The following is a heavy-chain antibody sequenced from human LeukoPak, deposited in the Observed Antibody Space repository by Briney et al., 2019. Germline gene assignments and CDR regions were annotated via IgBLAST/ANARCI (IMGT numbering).Heavy chain of an antibody. CDR3: ARDLRTVTVAGLGVFDI. CDR1: GGTFSSYA. J-gene: IGHJ3*02. Sequence: ASVKVSCKASGGTFSSYAISWVRQAPGQGLEWMGVIDPTSGKTNYAQKFQGRVTMNRDMSTSTIYLELTSLRSDDTAFYYCARDLRTVTVAGLGVFDIWGQGTIVSVSS. V-gene: IGHV1-46*01. CDR2: IDPTSGKT. D-gene: IGHD6-19*01.